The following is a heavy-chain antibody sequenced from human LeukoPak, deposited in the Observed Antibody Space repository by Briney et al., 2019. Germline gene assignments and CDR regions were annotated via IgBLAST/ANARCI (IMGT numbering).Heavy chain of an antibody. J-gene: IGHJ5*02. CDR1: GFTLSSYS. CDR3: ARAYCSSTSCYDSWFDP. D-gene: IGHD2-2*01. V-gene: IGHV3-48*04. CDR2: ISSGGSAI. Sequence: GGSLRLSCAASGFTLSSYSMNWVRQAPGKGLEWVSYISSGGSAIYHADSVKGRFTISRDNARSSLDLQMNSLRAEDTAVYYCARAYCSSTSCYDSWFDPWGQGTLVTVSS.